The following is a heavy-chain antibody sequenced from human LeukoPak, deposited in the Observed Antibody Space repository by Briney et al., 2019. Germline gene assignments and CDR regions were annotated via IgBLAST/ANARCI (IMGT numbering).Heavy chain of an antibody. Sequence: SETLSLTCAVYGGSFSGYYWSWIRQPPGKGLERIGEINHSGSTNYNPSLKSRVTISVDTSKNQFSLKLSSVTAADTAVYYCARGERITFGGVIAWGQGTLVTVSS. J-gene: IGHJ5*02. V-gene: IGHV4-34*01. CDR1: GGSFSGYY. D-gene: IGHD3-16*01. CDR2: INHSGST. CDR3: ARGERITFGGVIA.